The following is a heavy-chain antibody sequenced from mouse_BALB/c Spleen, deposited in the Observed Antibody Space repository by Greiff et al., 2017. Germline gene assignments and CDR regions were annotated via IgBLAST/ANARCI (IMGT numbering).Heavy chain of an antibody. CDR2: IWSGGST. CDR3: ARRFGNGDYAMDY. Sequence: VQGVESGPGLVQPSQSLSITCTVSGFSLTSYGVHWVRQSPGKGLEWLGVIWSGGSTDYNAAFISRLSISKDNSKSQVFFKMNSLQANDTAIYYCARRFGNGDYAMDYWGQGTSVTVSS. V-gene: IGHV2-2*02. CDR1: GFSLTSYG. J-gene: IGHJ4*01. D-gene: IGHD2-1*01.